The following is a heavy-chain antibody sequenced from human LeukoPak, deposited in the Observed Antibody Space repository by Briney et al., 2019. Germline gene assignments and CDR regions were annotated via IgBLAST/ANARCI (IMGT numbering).Heavy chain of an antibody. CDR1: GGSIGSYY. CDR2: VHTGGST. CDR3: AREFVRLVPATPPLFDP. V-gene: IGHV4-4*07. D-gene: IGHD2-15*01. Sequence: KPSETLSLTCTVSGGSIGSYYWSWIRQPAGKGLEWIGRVHTGGSTNYSPSLKSRVTMSVDTSKNQFSLNLSSVTAAHTAVYYCAREFVRLVPATPPLFDPLGPGTLVTVSS. J-gene: IGHJ5*02.